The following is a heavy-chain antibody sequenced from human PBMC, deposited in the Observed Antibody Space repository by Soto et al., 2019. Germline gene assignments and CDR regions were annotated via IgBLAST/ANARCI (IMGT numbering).Heavy chain of an antibody. CDR3: AKVPGYYDILTGYYRDYYYYGMDV. J-gene: IGHJ6*02. V-gene: IGHV3-23*01. D-gene: IGHD3-9*01. Sequence: PGGSLRLSCAASGFRFSDAWMTWVRQVPGRGLEWVSAISGSGGSTYYADSVKGRFTISRDNSKNTLYLQMNSLRAEDTAVYYCAKVPGYYDILTGYYRDYYYYGMDVWGQGTTVTVSS. CDR2: ISGSGGST. CDR1: GFRFSDAW.